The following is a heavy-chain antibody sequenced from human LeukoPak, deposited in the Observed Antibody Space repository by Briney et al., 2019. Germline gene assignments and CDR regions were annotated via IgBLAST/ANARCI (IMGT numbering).Heavy chain of an antibody. J-gene: IGHJ6*02. CDR1: GFTFSNYA. CDR3: ARDRTYYYDSSGYYRRYYYYGMDV. Sequence: GGSLRLSCAASGFTFSNYAMSWVRQAPGKGLEWVSVIYSGGSTYYADSVKGRFTISRHNSKNTLYLQMNSLRAEDTAVYYCARDRTYYYDSSGYYRRYYYYGMDVWGQGTTVTVSS. V-gene: IGHV3-53*04. CDR2: IYSGGST. D-gene: IGHD3-22*01.